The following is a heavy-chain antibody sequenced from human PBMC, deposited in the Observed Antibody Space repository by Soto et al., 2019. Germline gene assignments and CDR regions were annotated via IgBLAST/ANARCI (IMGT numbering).Heavy chain of an antibody. V-gene: IGHV3-48*01. CDR2: ISSSSSTI. D-gene: IGHD2-15*01. CDR3: ARAPAAYPTKSYCSGGSRCWWEDY. J-gene: IGHJ4*02. Sequence: GGSLRLSCAASGFTFSSYSMNWVRQAPGKGLEWVSYISSSSSTIYYADSVKGRFTISRDNAKNSLYLQMNSLRAEDTAVYYCARAPAAYPTKSYCSGGSRCWWEDYWGQGTLVTVSS. CDR1: GFTFSSYS.